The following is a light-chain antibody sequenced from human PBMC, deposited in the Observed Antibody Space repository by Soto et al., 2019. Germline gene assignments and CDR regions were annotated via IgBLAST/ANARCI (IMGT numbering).Light chain of an antibody. CDR1: PSNIGAGND. V-gene: IGLV1-40*01. Sequence: QSVLTQPPSVSGAPGQRVNISCTGTPSNIGAGNDVHWYQHLPGTAPQLLIYANINRPSGVPDRFSGSKSGASASLAITGLQAEDEADYYCQSYDSSLSGYVFGTGTKVTVL. CDR2: ANI. CDR3: QSYDSSLSGYV. J-gene: IGLJ1*01.